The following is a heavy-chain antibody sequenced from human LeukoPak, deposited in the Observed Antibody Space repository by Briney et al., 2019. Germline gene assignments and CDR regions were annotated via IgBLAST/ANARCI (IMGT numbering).Heavy chain of an antibody. CDR3: ARDTGGDFDWLFHAFDI. J-gene: IGHJ3*02. D-gene: IGHD3-9*01. Sequence: KSGGSLRLSCAASAFSLNAYNMNWVRQAPGKGLEWVSSISYTGTYIYYADSVKGRFTISRDNAQNSLYLQMNSLRAEDTAVYYCARDTGGDFDWLFHAFDIWGQGTMVTVSS. V-gene: IGHV3-21*04. CDR2: ISYTGTYI. CDR1: AFSLNAYN.